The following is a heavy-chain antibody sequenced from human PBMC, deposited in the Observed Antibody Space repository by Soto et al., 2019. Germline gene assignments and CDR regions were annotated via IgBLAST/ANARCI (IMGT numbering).Heavy chain of an antibody. CDR1: GFTFNEYW. Sequence: EVQLVESGGGLVQPGGSLRLSCAVSGFTFNEYWMTWVRQAPGKGLEWVANIKQDGSEKYYVVSVKGRFTVSRDNANNSLPRQINGRRAEARGVYYGGGRPPRGPIWGVLDYGGRGPRVPASS. J-gene: IGHJ2*01. V-gene: IGHV3-7*01. CDR2: IKQDGSEK. CDR3: GGRPPRGPIWGVLDY. D-gene: IGHD4-17*01.